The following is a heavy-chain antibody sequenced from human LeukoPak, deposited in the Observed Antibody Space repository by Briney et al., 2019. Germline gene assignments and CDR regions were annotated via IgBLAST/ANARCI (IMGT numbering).Heavy chain of an antibody. CDR1: GGSFSGYY. Sequence: SETLSLTCDVYGGSFSGYYWSWIRQPPGKGLEWIGEINHSGNTSYNPSLKSRVTISVDTSKNQFSPKLSSVTAADTAVYYCARRLRIRVIFGVGSGYMDVWGKGTTVTVSS. J-gene: IGHJ6*03. D-gene: IGHD3-3*01. CDR3: ARRLRIRVIFGVGSGYMDV. CDR2: INHSGNT. V-gene: IGHV4-34*01.